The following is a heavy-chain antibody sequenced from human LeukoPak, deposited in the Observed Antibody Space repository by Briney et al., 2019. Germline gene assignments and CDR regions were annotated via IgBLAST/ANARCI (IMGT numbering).Heavy chain of an antibody. J-gene: IGHJ4*02. CDR3: ARDYDSSGYAVGYFDY. V-gene: IGHV1-2*02. D-gene: IGHD3-22*01. CDR1: GYTFTGYY. CDR2: INPNRGGT. Sequence: ASVKVSCKASGYTFTGYYMHWVRQAPGQGPEWMGWINPNRGGTNYAQKFEGTVTMARDTSISTAYMEMSRLRSDDTGVYYCARDYDSSGYAVGYFDYWGQGTLVTVSS.